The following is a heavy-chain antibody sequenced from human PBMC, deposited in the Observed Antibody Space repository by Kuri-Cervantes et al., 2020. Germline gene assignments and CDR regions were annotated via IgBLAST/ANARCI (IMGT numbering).Heavy chain of an antibody. D-gene: IGHD3-10*01. CDR2: ISYDGSNK. CDR1: GFTFSSYG. CDR3: AREGGFGELWAAYNWFDP. J-gene: IGHJ5*02. V-gene: IGHV3-30*03. Sequence: GGSLRLSCAASGFTFSSYGMHWVRQAPGKGLEWVAVISYDGSNKYYADSMKGRFTISRDNSKNTLYLQMNSLRAEDTAVYYCAREGGFGELWAAYNWFDPWGQGTLVTVSS.